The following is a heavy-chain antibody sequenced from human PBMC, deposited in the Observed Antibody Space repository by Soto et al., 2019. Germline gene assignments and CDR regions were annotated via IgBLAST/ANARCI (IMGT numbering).Heavy chain of an antibody. V-gene: IGHV3-48*03. CDR2: ISSSGSTI. CDR1: GFTFSSYE. D-gene: IGHD2-2*01. CDR3: ARSCSSTSCYPYYYYGMDV. J-gene: IGHJ6*02. Sequence: GGSLRLSCAASGFTFSSYEMNWVRQAPGKGLEWVSYISSSGSTIYYADSVKGRFTISRDNAKNSLYLQMNRLRAEDTAVYYCARSCSSTSCYPYYYYGMDVWGQGTTVTVSS.